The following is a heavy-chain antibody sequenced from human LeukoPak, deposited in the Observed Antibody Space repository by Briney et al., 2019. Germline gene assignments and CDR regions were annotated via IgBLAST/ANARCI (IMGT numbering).Heavy chain of an antibody. V-gene: IGHV4-34*01. CDR3: ARGVLYDSSGYSSNWFDP. CDR1: GGSFSGYY. D-gene: IGHD3-22*01. Sequence: ASETLSLTCAVYGGSFSGYYWSWIRQPPGKGLEWIGEINHSGSTNYNPSLKSRVTISVDTSKNQFSLKLSSVTAADTAVYYCARGVLYDSSGYSSNWFDPWGQGTLVTVSS. J-gene: IGHJ5*02. CDR2: INHSGST.